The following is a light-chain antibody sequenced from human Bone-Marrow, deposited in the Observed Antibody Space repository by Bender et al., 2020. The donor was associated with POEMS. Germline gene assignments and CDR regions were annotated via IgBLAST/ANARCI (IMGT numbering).Light chain of an antibody. CDR2: YDD. Sequence: QSVVTQPPSLSEAPRQRVTISCSGSSSNIGNHGVNWYQQLPGEAPKLLIYYDDLLTPGVSDRFSASKSGTSASLAISELQSEDGALYYCSTWDASLGGWVVGGETKLTVL. V-gene: IGLV1-36*01. J-gene: IGLJ3*02. CDR3: STWDASLGGWV. CDR1: SSNIGNHG.